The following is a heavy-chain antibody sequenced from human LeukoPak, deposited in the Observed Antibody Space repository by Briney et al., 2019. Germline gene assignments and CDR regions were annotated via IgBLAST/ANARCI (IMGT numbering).Heavy chain of an antibody. CDR1: GVNFDDYA. CDR3: AREPVVGANPDYYYGMDV. J-gene: IGHJ6*02. V-gene: IGHV3-9*01. CDR2: LNWDSRSM. D-gene: IGHD1-26*01. Sequence: GGSLRLSCAASGVNFDDYAMHWVRQSPGTGLEWVAGLNWDSRSMAYADSVRGRFTISRDNSKNTLYLQMNSLRAEDTAVYYCAREPVVGANPDYYYGMDVWGQGTTVTVSS.